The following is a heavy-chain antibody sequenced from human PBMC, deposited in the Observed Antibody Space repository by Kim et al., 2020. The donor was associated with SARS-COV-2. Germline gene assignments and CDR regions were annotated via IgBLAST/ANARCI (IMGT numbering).Heavy chain of an antibody. V-gene: IGHV4-34*01. D-gene: IGHD5-12*01. CDR1: GGSFSGYY. CDR2: INHSGST. J-gene: IGHJ4*02. Sequence: SETLSLTCAVYGGSFSGYYWSWIRQPPGKGLEWIGEINHSGSTNYNPSLKSRVTISVDTSKNQFSLKLSSVTAADTAVYYCARGGDGYNFWNYFDYWGQGTLVTVSS. CDR3: ARGGDGYNFWNYFDY.